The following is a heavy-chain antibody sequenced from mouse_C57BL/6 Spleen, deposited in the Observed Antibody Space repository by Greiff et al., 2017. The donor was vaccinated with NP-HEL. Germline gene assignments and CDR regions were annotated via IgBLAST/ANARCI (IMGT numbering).Heavy chain of an antibody. D-gene: IGHD2-2*01. CDR3: ARGLGLPVYAMDY. Sequence: QVQLQQSGPELVKPGASVKISCKASGYAFSSSWMNWVKQRPGKGLEWIGRIYPGDGDTNYNGKFKGKATLTADKSSSTAYMQLSSLTSEDSAVYFCARGLGLPVYAMDYWGQGTSVTVSS. V-gene: IGHV1-82*01. CDR1: GYAFSSSW. J-gene: IGHJ4*01. CDR2: IYPGDGDT.